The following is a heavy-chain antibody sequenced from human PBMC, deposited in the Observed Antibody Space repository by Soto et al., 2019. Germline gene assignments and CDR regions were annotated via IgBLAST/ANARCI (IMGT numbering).Heavy chain of an antibody. CDR3: ARNPLGAVVITVGWFDP. CDR2: IIPIFGTA. D-gene: IGHD3-22*01. CDR1: GGTFSSYA. J-gene: IGHJ5*02. Sequence: QVQLVQSGAEVKKPGSSVKVSCKASGGTFSSYAISWVRQAPGQGLEWMGGIIPIFGTANYAQKFQGRVTITADESTSTAYMELSSLRSEDTAVYYCARNPLGAVVITVGWFDPWGQGTLVTVSS. V-gene: IGHV1-69*01.